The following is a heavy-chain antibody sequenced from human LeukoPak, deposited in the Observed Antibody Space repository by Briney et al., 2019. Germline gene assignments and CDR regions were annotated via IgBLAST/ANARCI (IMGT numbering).Heavy chain of an antibody. CDR2: ISGSGGST. CDR3: AKEYLQSTYYDFWSVGNNMDV. CDR1: GFTFSSYA. J-gene: IGHJ6*02. Sequence: PGGSLRLSCAASGFTFSSYAMSWVRQAPGKGLEWVSAISGSGGSTYYADSVKGRFTISRDNSKNTLYLQMNSLRAEDTAVYYCAKEYLQSTYYDFWSVGNNMDVWGQGTTVTVSS. D-gene: IGHD3-3*01. V-gene: IGHV3-23*01.